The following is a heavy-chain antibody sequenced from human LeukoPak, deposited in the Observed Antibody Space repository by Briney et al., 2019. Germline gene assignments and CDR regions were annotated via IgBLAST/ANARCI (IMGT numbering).Heavy chain of an antibody. V-gene: IGHV4-4*02. J-gene: IGHJ5*02. D-gene: IGHD4-11*01. CDR3: AGKEYGDYRRFDP. CDR2: IYHSGST. CDR1: GGSISSSNW. Sequence: SSGTLSLTCAVSGGSISSSNWWSWVRQPPGKGLEWIGEIYHSGSTNYNPSLKSRVTISVDKSKNQFSLKLSSVTAADTAVYYCAGKEYGDYRRFDPWGQGTLVTVSS.